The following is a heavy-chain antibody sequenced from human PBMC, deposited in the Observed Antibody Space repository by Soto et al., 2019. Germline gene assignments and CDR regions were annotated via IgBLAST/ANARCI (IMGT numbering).Heavy chain of an antibody. CDR3: AKEKLEDILTGYKGFFDL. CDR1: GFTFSSYA. D-gene: IGHD3-9*01. CDR2: ISGSGGST. V-gene: IGHV3-23*01. J-gene: IGHJ2*01. Sequence: EVQLLESGGGLVQPGGSLRLSCAASGFTFSSYAMSWVRQAPGKGLEWVSAISGSGGSTYYADSVKGRFTISRDNSKKPLYLQMNSLRAEETAVYYCAKEKLEDILTGYKGFFDLWGRGTLVTVSS.